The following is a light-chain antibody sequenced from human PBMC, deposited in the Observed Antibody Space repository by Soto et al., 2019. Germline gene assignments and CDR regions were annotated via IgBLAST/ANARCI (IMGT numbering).Light chain of an antibody. CDR3: QSYDSGISV. Sequence: NFMLTQPHSVSESPGKTVTISCTRSSGSIASKYVQWYQQRPGSAPTTVIYEDKQRPSGVPDRFSGSIDSSSNSASLTISGLRTEDEGDYYCQSYDSGISVFGGGTKSPS. V-gene: IGLV6-57*03. CDR2: EDK. J-gene: IGLJ3*02. CDR1: SGSIASKY.